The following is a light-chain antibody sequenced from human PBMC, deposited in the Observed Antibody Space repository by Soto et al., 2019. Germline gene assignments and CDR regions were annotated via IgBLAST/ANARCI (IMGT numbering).Light chain of an antibody. J-gene: IGKJ1*01. CDR1: QSVSSNY. Sequence: EIVLTQSPGTLSLSPGERATLSCRASQSVSSNYLAWYQRKPGQATRLLIYGASSRATDIPNRVSGSGSGTDFTLTITRLEREDFAVYFCQQYGCSPPTFVQGTKVEIK. CDR2: GAS. V-gene: IGKV3-20*01. CDR3: QQYGCSPPT.